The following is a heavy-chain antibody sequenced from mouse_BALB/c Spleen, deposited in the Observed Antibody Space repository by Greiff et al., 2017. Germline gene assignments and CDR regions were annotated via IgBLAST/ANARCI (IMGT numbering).Heavy chain of an antibody. CDR2: IWAGGST. J-gene: IGHJ3*01. D-gene: IGHD1-1*01. Sequence: VKLVESGPGLVAPSQSLSITCTVSGFSLTSYGVHWVRQPPGKGLEWLGVIWAGGSTNYNSALMSRLSISKDNSKSQVFLKMNSLQTDDTAMYYCAREEAYYGSSYGFAYWGQGTLVTVSA. V-gene: IGHV2-9*02. CDR3: AREEAYYGSSYGFAY. CDR1: GFSLTSYG.